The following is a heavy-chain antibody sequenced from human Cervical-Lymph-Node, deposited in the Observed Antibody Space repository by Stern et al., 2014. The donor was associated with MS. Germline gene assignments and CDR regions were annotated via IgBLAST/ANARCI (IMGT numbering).Heavy chain of an antibody. Sequence: VQLEESGSELKKPGASVKVSCKASGYTFTGYAITWVRQAPGQGLEWMGWMNTNTGNPTYAQGFTGRFVFSLDTSVSTAYLQISSLKAEDTAVYYCARDSGPLDYWGQGTLVTVSS. CDR3: ARDSGPLDY. CDR1: GYTFTGYA. V-gene: IGHV7-4-1*02. D-gene: IGHD6-25*01. CDR2: MNTNTGNP. J-gene: IGHJ4*02.